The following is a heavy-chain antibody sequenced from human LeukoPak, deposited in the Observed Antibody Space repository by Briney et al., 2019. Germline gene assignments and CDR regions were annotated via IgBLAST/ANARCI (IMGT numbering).Heavy chain of an antibody. Sequence: ASVNVSCKASGYTFTGYYMHWVRQAPGQGPERMGWINPNSGGTNYAQKFQGRVTMTRDTSISTAYMELSRLRSDDTAVYYCARVQGRQLVSFDPWGQGTPVTVSS. CDR2: INPNSGGT. D-gene: IGHD6-6*01. J-gene: IGHJ5*02. CDR3: ARVQGRQLVSFDP. V-gene: IGHV1-2*02. CDR1: GYTFTGYY.